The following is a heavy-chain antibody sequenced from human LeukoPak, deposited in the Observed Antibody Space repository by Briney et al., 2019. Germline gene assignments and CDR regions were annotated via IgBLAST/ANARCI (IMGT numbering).Heavy chain of an antibody. CDR1: GGTFSSYT. CDR2: IIPILGIA. Sequence: SVKVSCKASGGTFSSYTISWVRQAPGQGLEWMGRIIPILGIANYAQKFQGRVTITADKSTSTAYMELSSLRSEDTAVYYCASTHEKLTIFGVVIIDYWGQGTLVTVSS. CDR3: ASTHEKLTIFGVVIIDY. V-gene: IGHV1-69*02. D-gene: IGHD3-3*01. J-gene: IGHJ4*02.